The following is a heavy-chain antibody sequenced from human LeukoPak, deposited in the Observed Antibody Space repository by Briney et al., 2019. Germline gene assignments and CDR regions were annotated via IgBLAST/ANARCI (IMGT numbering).Heavy chain of an antibody. Sequence: PSETLSLTCTVSGGSISSGSYYWSWIRQPAGKGLEWIGRIYTSGSTNYNPSLKSRVTISVDTSKNQFSLKLSSATAADTAVYYCARDSGSYTDYFDYWGQGTLVTVSS. D-gene: IGHD1-26*01. CDR3: ARDSGSYTDYFDY. CDR2: IYTSGST. J-gene: IGHJ4*02. CDR1: GGSISSGSYY. V-gene: IGHV4-61*02.